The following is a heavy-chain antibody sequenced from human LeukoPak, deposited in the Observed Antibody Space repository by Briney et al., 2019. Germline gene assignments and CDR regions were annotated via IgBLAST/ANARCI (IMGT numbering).Heavy chain of an antibody. D-gene: IGHD3-3*01. CDR3: ARHASMITIFGVVIIQEVNY. Sequence: SETLSLTCIVSGGSISSSSYYWGWIRQPPGKGLEWIGSIYYSGSTYYNPSLKSRVTISVDTSKNQFSLKLSSVTAADTAVYYCARHASMITIFGVVIIQEVNYWGQGTLVTASS. V-gene: IGHV4-39*01. J-gene: IGHJ4*02. CDR2: IYYSGST. CDR1: GGSISSSSYY.